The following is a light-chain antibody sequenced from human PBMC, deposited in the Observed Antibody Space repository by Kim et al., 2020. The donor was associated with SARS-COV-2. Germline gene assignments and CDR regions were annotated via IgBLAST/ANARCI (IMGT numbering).Light chain of an antibody. CDR2: EDN. CDR3: QSGRL. Sequence: VSPGKTVTSSCTRSSGSIASNFVQWNQQRPGSAPTSVIYEDNQRPSWVPDRFSGSIDDSSNSATLTISGLKTEDEADYYCQSGRLFGGGTQLTVL. V-gene: IGLV6-57*03. CDR1: SGSIASNF. J-gene: IGLJ2*01.